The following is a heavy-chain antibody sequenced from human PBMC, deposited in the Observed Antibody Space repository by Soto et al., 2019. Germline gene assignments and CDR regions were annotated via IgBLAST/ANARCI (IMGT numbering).Heavy chain of an antibody. J-gene: IGHJ5*02. CDR2: ISAYTGNT. Sequence: ASVKVSCKASGYSFTTNGVTWVRQAPGQGLEWMGWISAYTGNTKYAQKLLGRVTMTTDTSTNTAYMELRYLRSDDAAVYYCARDEPVVPAASRLDPWGQGTLVTVSS. CDR3: ARDEPVVPAASRLDP. CDR1: GYSFTTNG. D-gene: IGHD2-2*01. V-gene: IGHV1-18*04.